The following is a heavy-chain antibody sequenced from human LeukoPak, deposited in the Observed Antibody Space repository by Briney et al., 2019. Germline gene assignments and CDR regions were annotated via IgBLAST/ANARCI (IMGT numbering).Heavy chain of an antibody. V-gene: IGHV3-53*01. Sequence: GGSLRLSCAASGFTVSSNYMSWVRQAPGKGLEWVSVIYGGGSTYYADSVKGRFTISRDNSRNTLYLHMNSLRAEDTAVYYCARARDWAGCSYGFYYWGQGTLVTVSS. J-gene: IGHJ4*02. D-gene: IGHD5-18*01. CDR2: IYGGGST. CDR1: GFTVSSNY. CDR3: ARARDWAGCSYGFYY.